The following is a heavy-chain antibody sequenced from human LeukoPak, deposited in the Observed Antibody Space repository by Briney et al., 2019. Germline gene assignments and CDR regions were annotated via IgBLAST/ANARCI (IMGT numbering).Heavy chain of an antibody. Sequence: GGSLRLSCAASGFTFSSYAMSWVRQAPGKGLEWISVISGSGGNTNYADSVKGRFTISRDNSKNTLYLQMNSLRAEDTAVYYCARGGLKARFDIWGQGTMVTVSS. CDR3: ARGGLKARFDI. CDR2: ISGSGGNT. CDR1: GFTFSSYA. V-gene: IGHV3-23*01. J-gene: IGHJ3*02. D-gene: IGHD4/OR15-4a*01.